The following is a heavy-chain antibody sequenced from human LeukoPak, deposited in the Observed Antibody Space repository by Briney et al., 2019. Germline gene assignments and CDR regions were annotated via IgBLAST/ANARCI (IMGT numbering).Heavy chain of an antibody. V-gene: IGHV3-30*18. CDR3: AKYSSSSNYYYGMDV. CDR1: GFFFSNYG. D-gene: IGHD6-13*01. CDR2: VSDDGSHK. J-gene: IGHJ6*02. Sequence: GGSLRLSCAASGFFFSNYGMHWVRQAPGKGLDWVAVVSDDGSHKQYADSVKGRFTVSRDNSEKTLHLQMNSLRAEDTAVYYCAKYSSSSNYYYGMDVWGQGTTVTVSS.